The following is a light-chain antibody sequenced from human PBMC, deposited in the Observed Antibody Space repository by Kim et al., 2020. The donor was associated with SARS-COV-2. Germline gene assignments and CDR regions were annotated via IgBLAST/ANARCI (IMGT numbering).Light chain of an antibody. Sequence: SSWLNWYQQRPGKAPQLLIYRASTLQSWVPERFSASASGTDFTLTISSLQPEYFSTYYCQQSYSFPRTFGQGTKVDIK. J-gene: IGKJ1*01. CDR2: RAS. CDR3: QQSYSFPRT. CDR1: SSW. V-gene: IGKV1-39*01.